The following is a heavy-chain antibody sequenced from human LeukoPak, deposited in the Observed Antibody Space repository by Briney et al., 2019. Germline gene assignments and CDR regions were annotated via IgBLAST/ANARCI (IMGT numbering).Heavy chain of an antibody. CDR1: GFTFGDTW. V-gene: IGHV3-7*01. J-gene: IGHJ4*02. D-gene: IGHD6-6*01. CDR2: IKQDGSEK. CDR3: ARGPNSNWSGLDF. Sequence: GGSLRLSCAASGFTFGDTWMNWVRQVPGQGLEWVANIKQDGSEKFYVASVKGRFTVSRDNAKNTPYLQVNNLRAEDTAVYYCARGPNSNWSGLDFWGQGTLLTVSS.